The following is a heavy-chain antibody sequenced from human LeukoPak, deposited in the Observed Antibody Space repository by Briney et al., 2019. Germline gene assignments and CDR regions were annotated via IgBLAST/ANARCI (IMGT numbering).Heavy chain of an antibody. CDR3: ARRLTNGSYYRTGWFDP. Sequence: SETLSLTCTVSGGSISSYYWSWIRQPPGKGLEWIGYIYYSGSTNYNPSLKSRVTISVDASKNQFSLKLSSVTAADTAVYYCARRLTNGSYYRTGWFDPWGQGTLVTVSS. CDR2: IYYSGST. CDR1: GGSISSYY. J-gene: IGHJ5*02. D-gene: IGHD1-26*01. V-gene: IGHV4-59*08.